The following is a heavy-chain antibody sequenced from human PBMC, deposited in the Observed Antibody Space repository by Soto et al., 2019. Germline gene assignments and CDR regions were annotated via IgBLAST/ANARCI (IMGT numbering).Heavy chain of an antibody. D-gene: IGHD4-17*01. V-gene: IGHV3-23*01. CDR2: LSVTGGTT. CDR1: GFTFSTST. J-gene: IGHJ3*02. CDR3: AKDLPHGDSSDDAFDI. Sequence: EVQLLESGGGLVQPGGSLRLSCAASGFTFSTSTMGWVRQAPGKGLEWVSSLSVTGGTTYYADSVKCRFTISRDNSRNPLHLHLPSLRAEDTAVYYCAKDLPHGDSSDDAFDIWGQGTMVTVSS.